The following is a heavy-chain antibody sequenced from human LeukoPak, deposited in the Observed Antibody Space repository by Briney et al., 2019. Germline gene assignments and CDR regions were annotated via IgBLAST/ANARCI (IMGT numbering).Heavy chain of an antibody. CDR2: IYTSGST. CDR1: GGSISSGSYY. CDR3: ARVEYGSGSLYFDY. J-gene: IGHJ4*02. Sequence: PSETLSLTCTVSGGSISSGSYYWSWIRQPAGKGLEWIGCIYTSGSTNYNPSLKSRVTISVDTSKNQFSLKLSSVTAADTAVYYCARVEYGSGSLYFDYWGQGTLVTVSS. D-gene: IGHD3-10*01. V-gene: IGHV4-61*02.